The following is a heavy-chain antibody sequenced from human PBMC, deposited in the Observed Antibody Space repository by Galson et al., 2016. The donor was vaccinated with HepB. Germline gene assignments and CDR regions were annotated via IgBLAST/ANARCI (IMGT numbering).Heavy chain of an antibody. CDR1: GFTFGASY. D-gene: IGHD3-3*01. J-gene: IGHJ4*02. CDR3: ARGHYEV. CDR2: ITGSGTVL. Sequence: SLRLSCAASGFTFGASYLSWIRQAPGKGLEWISCITGSGTVLFYADSVKGRFTISRDNARNSLYLHLNSLRAEDTADYYCARGHYEVWGQGTLVTVSS. V-gene: IGHV3-11*01.